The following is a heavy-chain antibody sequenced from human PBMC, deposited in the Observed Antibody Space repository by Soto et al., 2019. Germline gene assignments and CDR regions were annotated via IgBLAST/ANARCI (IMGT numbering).Heavy chain of an antibody. CDR1: GFTFSSYW. CDR3: LRACADRPELFDS. D-gene: IGHD1-7*01. CDR2: ISSDGSST. Sequence: GGSLRLSCAASGFTFSSYWMHWVRQAPGKGLVWVSRISSDGSSTTYADSVEGRFTISRDNAENTLYLRVNSLRAEDTAVYYCLRACADRPELFDSWAREPWSPSPQ. V-gene: IGHV3-74*01. J-gene: IGHJ4*02.